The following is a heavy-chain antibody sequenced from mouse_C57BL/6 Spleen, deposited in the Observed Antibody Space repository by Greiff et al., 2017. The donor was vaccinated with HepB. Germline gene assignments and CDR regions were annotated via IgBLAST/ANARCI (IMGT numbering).Heavy chain of an antibody. Sequence: VQLQQSGPELVKPGASVKISCKASGYAFSSSWMNWVKQRPGKGLEWIGRIYPGDGDTNYNGKFKGKATLTADKSSSTAYMQLSSLTSEDSAVYFCARDEGLRLMDYWGQGTSVTVSS. CDR1: GYAFSSSW. CDR2: IYPGDGDT. V-gene: IGHV1-82*01. CDR3: ARDEGLRLMDY. D-gene: IGHD2-4*01. J-gene: IGHJ4*01.